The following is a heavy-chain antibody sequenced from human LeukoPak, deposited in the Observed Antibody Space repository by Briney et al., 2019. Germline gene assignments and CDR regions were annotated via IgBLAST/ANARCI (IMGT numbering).Heavy chain of an antibody. CDR1: GGSISSGSYY. J-gene: IGHJ3*02. Sequence: SETLSLTCTVSGGSISSGSYYWSWIRQPAGKGLEWIGRIYTSGSTNYNPSLKSRVTISVDTSKNQFSLRLSSVTAADTAVYYCARGGVYYDRIHAFDIWGQGTMVTVSS. D-gene: IGHD3-22*01. CDR2: IYTSGST. V-gene: IGHV4-61*02. CDR3: ARGGVYYDRIHAFDI.